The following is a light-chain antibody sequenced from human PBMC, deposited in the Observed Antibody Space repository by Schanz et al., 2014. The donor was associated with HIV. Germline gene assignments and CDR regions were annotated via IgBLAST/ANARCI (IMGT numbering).Light chain of an antibody. Sequence: QSVLTQPASVSGSPGQSITISCTGTNGDVGTYNLVSWYQQHPGKAPKVLIYEGSKRPSGVSNRFTGSTSGNTASLTISGLQAEDETDYYCSSYTSSSTVLFGGGTKLTVL. CDR1: NGDVGTYNL. CDR2: EGS. V-gene: IGLV2-14*02. J-gene: IGLJ2*01. CDR3: SSYTSSSTVL.